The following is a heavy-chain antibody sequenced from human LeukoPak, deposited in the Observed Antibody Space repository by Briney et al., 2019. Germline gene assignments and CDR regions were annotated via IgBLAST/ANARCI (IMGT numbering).Heavy chain of an antibody. J-gene: IGHJ6*02. CDR1: GYTFTSYD. Sequence: ASVKVSCKASGYTFTSYDINWVRQATGQGLEWMGWMNPNSGNTGYAQKFQGRVTMTRNTSISTAYMELSSLRSEDTAMYYCARGLSSSGYYYYYYGMDVWGQGTTVTVSS. CDR3: ARGLSSSGYYYYYYGMDV. V-gene: IGHV1-8*01. D-gene: IGHD3-22*01. CDR2: MNPNSGNT.